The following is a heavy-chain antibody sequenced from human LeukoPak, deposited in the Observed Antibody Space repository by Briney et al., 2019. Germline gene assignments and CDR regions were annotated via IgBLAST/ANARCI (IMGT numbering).Heavy chain of an antibody. Sequence: PGGSLRLSCAASGFTFDDYAMHWVRQAPGKGLEWVSGISWNSGSIGYADSVKGRFTISRDNAKNSLYLQMNSLRAEDMALYYCAKGFYCYDSSGYYDYWGQGTLVTVSS. CDR1: GFTFDDYA. J-gene: IGHJ4*02. CDR2: ISWNSGSI. D-gene: IGHD3-22*01. CDR3: AKGFYCYDSSGYYDY. V-gene: IGHV3-9*03.